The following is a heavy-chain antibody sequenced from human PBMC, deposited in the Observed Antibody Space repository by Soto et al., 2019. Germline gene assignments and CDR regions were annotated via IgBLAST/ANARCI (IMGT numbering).Heavy chain of an antibody. J-gene: IGHJ5*01. V-gene: IGHV3-30*18. D-gene: IGHD3-10*01. CDR3: AKGFGAWLDS. CDR2: ISYDGTDK. CDR1: GFAFSTYG. Sequence: QVHLVESGGGVVQPGRSLTISCVGSGFAFSTYGMHWVRQAPAKGLEWVALISYDGTDKYYADSVKGRFSISRDNSKQALALRMDRLIPVDKAVYYCAKGFGAWLDSWGQGKLVNVFS.